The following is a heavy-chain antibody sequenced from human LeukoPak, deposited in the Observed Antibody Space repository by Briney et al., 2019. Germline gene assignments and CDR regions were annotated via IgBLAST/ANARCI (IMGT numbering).Heavy chain of an antibody. CDR2: IRYDGINK. V-gene: IGHV3-30*02. D-gene: IGHD5-12*01. J-gene: IGHJ4*02. Sequence: PGGSLRLSCAASGFTFSDYGMHWVRQAPGKGLEWVAFIRYDGINKYYADSVKGRFTISRDNSKNTLYLQMNSLRAEDTAVYYCAKSGASSNYWGQGTLVTVSS. CDR1: GFTFSDYG. CDR3: AKSGASSNY.